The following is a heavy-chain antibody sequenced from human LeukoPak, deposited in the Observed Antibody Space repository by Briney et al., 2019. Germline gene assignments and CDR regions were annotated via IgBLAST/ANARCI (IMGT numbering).Heavy chain of an antibody. J-gene: IGHJ6*03. D-gene: IGHD4-11*01. Sequence: GGSLRLSCAASGFTFSSYAMSWVRQAPGKGLEWVSAISGSGGSTYYADSVKGRFTISRDNSKNTLYLQMNSLRAEDTAVYYCAKDSTVTTWAYYYYYMDVWGKGTTVTVSS. CDR1: GFTFSSYA. CDR2: ISGSGGST. CDR3: AKDSTVTTWAYYYYYMDV. V-gene: IGHV3-23*01.